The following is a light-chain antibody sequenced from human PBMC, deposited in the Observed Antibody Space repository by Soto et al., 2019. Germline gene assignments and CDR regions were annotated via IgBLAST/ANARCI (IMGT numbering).Light chain of an antibody. V-gene: IGLV1-47*02. CDR1: SSNIGSNY. J-gene: IGLJ2*01. Sequence: QSVLTQPPSASGTPGQRVTISCSGSSSNIGSNYVYWYQQLPGTAPKLLIYSNNQRPSGVPDRFSGSKSGTSASLAISGLRSEVGADYYWAAWVASWGGVVFGGGTSLTVL. CDR3: AAWVASWGGVV. CDR2: SNN.